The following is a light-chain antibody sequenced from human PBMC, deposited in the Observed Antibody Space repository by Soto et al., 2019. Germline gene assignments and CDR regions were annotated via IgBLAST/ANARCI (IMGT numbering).Light chain of an antibody. CDR3: QQLSNWPPIT. CDR2: DAA. V-gene: IGKV3-11*01. J-gene: IGKJ5*01. CDR1: QSVSSY. Sequence: EALFIQTPATVSLSHAETSTLXXRASQSVSSYFAGYQQKPGQAPRLIXYDAANRATGIPARFSGSGSGTDFTLTISSLEPEDFAVYYCQQLSNWPPITFGQGTRLEIK.